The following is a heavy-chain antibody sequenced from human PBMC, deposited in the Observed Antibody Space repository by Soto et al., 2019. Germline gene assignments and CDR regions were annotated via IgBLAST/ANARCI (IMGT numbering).Heavy chain of an antibody. J-gene: IGHJ3*02. Sequence: ASVKVSCKASAYTFPSYGISWVRQAPGQGLEWMGWISAYNANTDYAQKLQGRVTMTTDTSTSTAYMELRSLRSDDTAVYYCAPGSEQWDRRWAFDIWGQGTMVTVSS. CDR2: ISAYNANT. V-gene: IGHV1-18*01. CDR3: APGSEQWDRRWAFDI. CDR1: AYTFPSYG. D-gene: IGHD6-19*01.